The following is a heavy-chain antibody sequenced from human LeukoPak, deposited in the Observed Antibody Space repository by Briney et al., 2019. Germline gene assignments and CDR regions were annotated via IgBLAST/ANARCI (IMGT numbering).Heavy chain of an antibody. V-gene: IGHV3-7*01. D-gene: IGHD2-2*01. CDR1: GFTFSSYA. Sequence: GGSLRLSCAASGFTFSSYAMSWVRQAPGKGLEWAANIKQDGNEKYYVDSVKGRFTISRDNAKNSLYLQMNSLRAEDTAVYYCARSTPAAGWGQGTLVTVSS. J-gene: IGHJ4*02. CDR3: ARSTPAAG. CDR2: IKQDGNEK.